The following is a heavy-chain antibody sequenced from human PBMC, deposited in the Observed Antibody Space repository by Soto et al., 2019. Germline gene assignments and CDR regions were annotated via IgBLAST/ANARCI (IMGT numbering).Heavy chain of an antibody. D-gene: IGHD4-17*01. Sequence: PGGSLRLSCAASGFTFSSYSMNWVRQAPGKGLEWVSYISSSSSAIYYADSVKGRFTISRDNAKNSLYLQMNSLRDEDTAVYYCARDPEYGDYAYGMDVWGQGTTVTVSS. V-gene: IGHV3-48*02. CDR1: GFTFSSYS. CDR2: ISSSSSAI. J-gene: IGHJ6*02. CDR3: ARDPEYGDYAYGMDV.